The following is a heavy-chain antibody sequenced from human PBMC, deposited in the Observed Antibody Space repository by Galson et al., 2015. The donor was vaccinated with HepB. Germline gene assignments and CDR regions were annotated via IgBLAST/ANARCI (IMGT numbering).Heavy chain of an antibody. CDR3: AREGASGSYSTGDYGMDV. CDR1: GYTFTSYG. V-gene: IGHV1-18*01. J-gene: IGHJ6*02. D-gene: IGHD1-26*01. Sequence: SVKVSCKGSGYTFTSYGISWVRQAPGQGLEWMGWISAYNGHTNYEQKLQGRVTMTTDTSTRTAYMELRSLGSDDTAVYYCAREGASGSYSTGDYGMDVWGQGTTVTVSS. CDR2: ISAYNGHT.